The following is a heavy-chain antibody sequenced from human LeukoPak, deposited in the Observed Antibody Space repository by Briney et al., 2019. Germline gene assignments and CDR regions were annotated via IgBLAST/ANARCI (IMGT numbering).Heavy chain of an antibody. Sequence: QAGGSLRLSCSASGFIFSNFAFHWVRQAPGKGLDYVSAISTNGGTTYYADSVKGRFTISRDNAKNTLYLQMSSLRDDDTAVYYCARDDGGHGEYFDYWGQGTLVTVSS. J-gene: IGHJ4*02. CDR2: ISTNGGTT. CDR1: GFIFSNFA. V-gene: IGHV3-64*04. CDR3: ARDDGGHGEYFDY. D-gene: IGHD3-10*01.